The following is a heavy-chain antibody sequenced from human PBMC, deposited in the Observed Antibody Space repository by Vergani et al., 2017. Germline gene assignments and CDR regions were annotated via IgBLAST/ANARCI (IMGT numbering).Heavy chain of an antibody. J-gene: IGHJ4*02. CDR3: ARGSIAARPLDY. V-gene: IGHV4-34*01. D-gene: IGHD6-6*01. Sequence: QVQLQQWGAGLLKPSETLSLTCAVYGGSFSGYYWSWIRQPPGKGLGWIGEINHSGSTNYNPSLKSRVTISVDTSKNQFSLKLSSVTAADTAVYYCARGSIAARPLDYWGQGTLVTVSS. CDR2: INHSGST. CDR1: GGSFSGYY.